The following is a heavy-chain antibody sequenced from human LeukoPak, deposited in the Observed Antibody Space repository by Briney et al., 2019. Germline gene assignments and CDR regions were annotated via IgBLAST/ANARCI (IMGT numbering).Heavy chain of an antibody. D-gene: IGHD2-2*01. V-gene: IGHV4-39*01. CDR3: ARQIKIVVVPAALNWFDP. Sequence: PSETLSLTCTVSGGSISSSSYYWGWIRQPPGKGLEWIGSIYYSGSTYYNPSLKSRVTISVDTSKNQFSLKLSSVTAADTAVYYCARQIKIVVVPAALNWFDPWGQGTLVTVSS. J-gene: IGHJ5*02. CDR2: IYYSGST. CDR1: GGSISSSSYY.